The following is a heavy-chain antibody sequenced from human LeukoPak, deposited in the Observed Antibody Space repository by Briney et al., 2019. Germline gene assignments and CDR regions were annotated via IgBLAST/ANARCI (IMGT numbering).Heavy chain of an antibody. D-gene: IGHD6-25*01. Sequence: SETLSLTCTVSGASISSYYWSWIRHPPGKGLGWVGNIYYSGSTNFNPSLKSRVTISLGTSKNQFSLRLSSVTAADTAVDYCAREVGTYSSGGGFYYYYMDVWGKGTTVTVSS. V-gene: IGHV4-59*01. CDR3: AREVGTYSSGGGFYYYYMDV. CDR2: IYYSGST. CDR1: GASISSYY. J-gene: IGHJ6*03.